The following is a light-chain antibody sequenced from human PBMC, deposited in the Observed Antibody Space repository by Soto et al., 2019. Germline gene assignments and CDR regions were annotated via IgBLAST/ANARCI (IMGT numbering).Light chain of an antibody. V-gene: IGKV3-11*01. CDR2: DAS. J-gene: IGKJ3*01. CDR1: QSVSSY. CDR3: QQRSNL. Sequence: EIVLTQSPATLSLSPGERATLSCRASQSVSSYLAWYQQKPGQAPRLLIYDASNRATGIPARFSGSGSGTDFTLTISSLEPEDFAVYYCQQRSNLFGPGTKVDI.